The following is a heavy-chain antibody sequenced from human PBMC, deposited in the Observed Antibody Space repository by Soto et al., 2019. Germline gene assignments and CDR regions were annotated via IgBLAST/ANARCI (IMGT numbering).Heavy chain of an antibody. CDR2: IYYSGST. CDR3: ARDRVEYSSSWYRWFDP. V-gene: IGHV4-31*03. J-gene: IGHJ5*02. D-gene: IGHD6-13*01. Sequence: SETLSLTCTVSGGSISSGGYYWSWIRQHPGKGLEWIGYIYYSGSTYYNPSLKSRVTISVDTSKNQFSLKLSSVTAADTAVYYCARDRVEYSSSWYRWFDPWGQGTLVTV. CDR1: GGSISSGGYY.